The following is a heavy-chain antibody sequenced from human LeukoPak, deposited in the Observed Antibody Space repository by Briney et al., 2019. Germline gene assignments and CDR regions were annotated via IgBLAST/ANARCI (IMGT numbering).Heavy chain of an antibody. CDR2: FDPEDGET. CDR3: ATSGQSSHRQDAFDI. CDR1: GYTLTELS. J-gene: IGHJ3*02. Sequence: GASVKVSCKVSGYTLTELSMHWVRQAPGKGLEWMGGFDPEDGETIYAQKFQGRVTMTEDTSTDTAYMELSSLRSEGTAVYYCATSGQSSHRQDAFDIWGQGTMVTVSS. D-gene: IGHD2-15*01. V-gene: IGHV1-24*01.